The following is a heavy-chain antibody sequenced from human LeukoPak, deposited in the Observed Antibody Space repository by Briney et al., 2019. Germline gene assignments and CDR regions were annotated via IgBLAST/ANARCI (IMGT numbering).Heavy chain of an antibody. D-gene: IGHD4-11*01. CDR1: GFTFSSYA. V-gene: IGHV3-30*04. CDR2: ISYDGSNK. Sequence: GGSLRLSCAASGFTFSSYAMHWVRQAPGKGLEWVAVISYDGSNKYYADSVKSRFTISRDNSKNTLYLQMNSLRAEDTAVYYCARDNYSNYYYYGMDVWGQGTTVTVPS. J-gene: IGHJ6*02. CDR3: ARDNYSNYYYYGMDV.